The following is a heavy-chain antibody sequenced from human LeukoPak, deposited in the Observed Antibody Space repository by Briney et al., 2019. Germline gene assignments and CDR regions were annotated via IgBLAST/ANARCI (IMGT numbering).Heavy chain of an antibody. D-gene: IGHD6-13*01. V-gene: IGHV4-34*01. Sequence: PSETLSLTCAVYGGSFSGYYWSWIRQPPGKGLEWIGEINHSGSTNYNPSLKSRVTISVDTSKNQFSLKLSSVTAADTAVYYCARHRREAAAPLDYWGQGTLVTVSS. CDR3: ARHRREAAAPLDY. CDR1: GGSFSGYY. CDR2: INHSGST. J-gene: IGHJ4*02.